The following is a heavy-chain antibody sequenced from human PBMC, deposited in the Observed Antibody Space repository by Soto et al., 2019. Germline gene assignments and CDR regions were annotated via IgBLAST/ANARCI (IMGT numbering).Heavy chain of an antibody. D-gene: IGHD4-17*01. Sequence: QLLESGSGLVKPSQTLSLTCAVSGGSISSGGYSWSWIRQPPGKGLEWIGYIYHSGSTYYNPSLKSRVTISVDRSKNQFSLKLSSVTAADTAVYYCARGEDGDSFDYWGQGTLVTVSS. CDR1: GGSISSGGYS. CDR2: IYHSGST. J-gene: IGHJ4*02. V-gene: IGHV4-30-2*01. CDR3: ARGEDGDSFDY.